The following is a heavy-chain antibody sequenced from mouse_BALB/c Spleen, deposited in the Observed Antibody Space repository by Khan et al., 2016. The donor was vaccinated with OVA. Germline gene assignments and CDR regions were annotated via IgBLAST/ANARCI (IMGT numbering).Heavy chain of an antibody. CDR3: ARISSYWYSDF. CDR2: INTYTGEP. V-gene: IGHV9-1*02. Sequence: QIQLVQSGPELKKPGETVKISCKASGFTFTNYGKNWVKQAPGKGLKWMGWINTYTGEPTYGDDFKGRFALSLETSASTAYLQINNLINEDMATYFCARISSYWYSDFWGAGTTVTVSS. J-gene: IGHJ1*01. CDR1: GFTFTNYG. D-gene: IGHD6-2*01.